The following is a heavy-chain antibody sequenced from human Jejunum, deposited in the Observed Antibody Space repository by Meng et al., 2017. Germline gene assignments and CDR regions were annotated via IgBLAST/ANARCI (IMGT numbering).Heavy chain of an antibody. CDR3: ARVKLSYCTTTSCYFFDP. CDR2: LFYTGST. J-gene: IGHJ5*02. V-gene: IGHV4-30-4*01. CDR1: GDSINSDTYY. Sequence: LSCTVSGDSINSDTYYWSWIRQLPGGGLEWIGYLFYTGSTYYSPSFRGRVSMSVDTSKTQFSLTLTSVTAADTAVYYCARVKLSYCTTTSCYFFDPWGRGTLVTVSS. D-gene: IGHD2-2*01.